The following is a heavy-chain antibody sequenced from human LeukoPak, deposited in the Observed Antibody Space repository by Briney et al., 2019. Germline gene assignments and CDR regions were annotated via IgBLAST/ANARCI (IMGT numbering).Heavy chain of an antibody. Sequence: GGSLRLSRAASGFTFSSNWMHWVRQAPGKGLVWVSRINRDGSSTIYADSVKGRFTISRDNAKNTLYQQMNSLRAEDTAVYYCARGIAVAAGNWFDPWGQGTLVTVSS. J-gene: IGHJ5*02. D-gene: IGHD2-21*01. CDR2: INRDGSST. CDR3: ARGIAVAAGNWFDP. CDR1: GFTFSSNW. V-gene: IGHV3-74*01.